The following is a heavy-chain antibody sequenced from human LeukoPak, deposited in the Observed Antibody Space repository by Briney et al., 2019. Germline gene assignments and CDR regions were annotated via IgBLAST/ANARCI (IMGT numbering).Heavy chain of an antibody. J-gene: IGHJ4*02. Sequence: PGGSLRLSCAASGFTFSYAWMSWVRQAPGKGLEWVGRIKSKTDGGRTDYAAPVTGRFTISRDDSKNTLYLQMNSLKTEDTAVYYCTTDYDFWRGYPPYYFDYWGQGTLVTVPS. CDR1: GFTFSYAW. D-gene: IGHD3-3*01. CDR2: IKSKTDGGRT. CDR3: TTDYDFWRGYPPYYFDY. V-gene: IGHV3-15*01.